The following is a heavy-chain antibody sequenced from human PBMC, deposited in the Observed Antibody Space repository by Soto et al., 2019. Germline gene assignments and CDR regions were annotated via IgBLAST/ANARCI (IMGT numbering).Heavy chain of an antibody. V-gene: IGHV4-39*01. CDR2: IYYSGST. Sequence: QLQLQESGPGLVKPSETLSLTCTVSGGSISSSSYYWGWIRQPPGKGLEWIGSIYYSGSTYYNPSLKSRVAISVDTSKNQFSLKLSSGTAADTAVYYCARQQWLVQGVGENDFWGQGTLVTVSS. J-gene: IGHJ4*02. CDR3: ARQQWLVQGVGENDF. D-gene: IGHD6-19*01. CDR1: GGSISSSSYY.